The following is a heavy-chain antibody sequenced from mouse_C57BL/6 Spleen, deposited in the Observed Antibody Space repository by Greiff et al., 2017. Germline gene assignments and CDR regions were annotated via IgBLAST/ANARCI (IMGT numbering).Heavy chain of an antibody. CDR1: GYTFTSYW. D-gene: IGHD1-1*01. V-gene: IGHV1-64*01. Sequence: QVQLQQPGAELVKPGASVKLSCKASGYTFTSYWLHLVKQRPGQGLEWIGMIPPKSGSTNYNEKFKSKATLTVDKSSSTACMQLSIRTSEDAAVYYCARYRCGSSHWYFDVWGTGTTVTVSS. CDR2: IPPKSGST. J-gene: IGHJ1*03. CDR3: ARYRCGSSHWYFDV.